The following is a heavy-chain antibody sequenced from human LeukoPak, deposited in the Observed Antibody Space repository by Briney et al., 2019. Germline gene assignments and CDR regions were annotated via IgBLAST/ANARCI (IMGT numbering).Heavy chain of an antibody. V-gene: IGHV4-34*01. Sequence: SETLSLTCAVYGGSFSGYYWSWIRQPPGKGLEWIGEINHSGSTNYNPSLKSRVTISVDTSKNQFSLKLSSVTAVDTAVYYCARGIPGYDYLDYWGQGTLVTVSS. CDR1: GGSFSGYY. J-gene: IGHJ4*02. CDR2: INHSGST. D-gene: IGHD2-15*01. CDR3: ARGIPGYDYLDY.